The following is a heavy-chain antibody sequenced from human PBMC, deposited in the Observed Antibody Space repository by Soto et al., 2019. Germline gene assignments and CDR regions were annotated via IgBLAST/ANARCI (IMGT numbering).Heavy chain of an antibody. J-gene: IGHJ6*02. D-gene: IGHD3-10*01. CDR3: ARDRERVLITMVRGVIDYYYDMDV. CDR1: GGTFSSYA. Sequence: QVQLVQSGAEVKKPGSSVKVSCKASGGTFSSYAISWVRQAPGQGLEWMGGIIPMFGTANYAQKFQGRVTITADKSTSTAYMELSSLRTEDTAVYYCARDRERVLITMVRGVIDYYYDMDVWGQGTTVTVSS. V-gene: IGHV1-69*06. CDR2: IIPMFGTA.